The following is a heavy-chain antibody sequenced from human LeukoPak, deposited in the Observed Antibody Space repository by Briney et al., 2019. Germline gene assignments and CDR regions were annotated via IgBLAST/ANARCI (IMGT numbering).Heavy chain of an antibody. CDR3: ATDCSGNRCYSL. V-gene: IGHV3-43*02. Sequence: GGSLRLSCAVYGFTFNDYAMNWVRQAPGKGLEWVSFISGDGGSTYYADSVKGRFTISRDNSKNSLYLQMNSLRLGDTALYYCATDCSGNRCYSLWGQGTLVTVSP. CDR2: ISGDGGST. D-gene: IGHD2-15*01. CDR1: GFTFNDYA. J-gene: IGHJ4*02.